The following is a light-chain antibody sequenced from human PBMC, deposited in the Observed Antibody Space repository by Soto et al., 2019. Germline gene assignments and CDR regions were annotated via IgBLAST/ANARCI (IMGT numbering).Light chain of an antibody. V-gene: IGLV2-14*03. J-gene: IGLJ3*02. CDR2: DVS. CDR1: SSDVGGYDS. CDR3: SSYTSSSSRV. Sequence: QSALTQPASVSGSPGQSNTISCTGTSSDVGGYDSVSWYQQHPGKAPQLMIFDVSNRPSGVSSRFSGSKSGNTASLSISGLQTEDEAKYYCSSYTSSSSRVFGGGTKLTVL.